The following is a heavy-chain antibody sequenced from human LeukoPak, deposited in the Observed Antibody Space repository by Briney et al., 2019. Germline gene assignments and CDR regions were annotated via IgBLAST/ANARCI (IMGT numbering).Heavy chain of an antibody. Sequence: GASVKVSCKASGGTFSSYAISWVRQAPGQGLEWMGGIIPIFGTANYAQKFQGRVTITADESTSTAYMELSSLRSEDTAVYYCVRADNKNWYFDLWGRGTLVTVSS. CDR2: IIPIFGTA. D-gene: IGHD1-14*01. CDR1: GGTFSSYA. V-gene: IGHV1-69*13. J-gene: IGHJ2*01. CDR3: VRADNKNWYFDL.